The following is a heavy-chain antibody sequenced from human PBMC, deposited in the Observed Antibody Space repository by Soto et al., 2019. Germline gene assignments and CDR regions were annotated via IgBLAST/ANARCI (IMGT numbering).Heavy chain of an antibody. CDR3: AISSGWSYYFDY. V-gene: IGHV5-51*01. J-gene: IGHJ4*02. Sequence: GEAQTISGEGSGFGFTSYWIGGVRPMPGKGLEWMGIIYPGDSDTRYSPSFQGQVTISADKSISTAYLQWSSLKASDTAMYYCAISSGWSYYFDYWGQGTLVT. D-gene: IGHD6-19*01. CDR2: IYPGDSDT. CDR1: GFGFTSYW.